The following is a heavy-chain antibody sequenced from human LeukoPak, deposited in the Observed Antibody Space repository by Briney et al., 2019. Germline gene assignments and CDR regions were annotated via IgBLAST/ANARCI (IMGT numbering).Heavy chain of an antibody. CDR1: GYGFTSYW. V-gene: IGHV5-51*01. CDR3: ARHHDYSNYVYSY. D-gene: IGHD4-11*01. CDR2: IYPGDSDT. Sequence: GESLKISCKGSGYGFTSYWIGWVRQWPGKGLGWMGIIYPGDSDTRYSPSFQGQVTISADKSISTAYLQWSSLKASDTAMYYCARHHDYSNYVYSYWGQGTLVTVSS. J-gene: IGHJ4*02.